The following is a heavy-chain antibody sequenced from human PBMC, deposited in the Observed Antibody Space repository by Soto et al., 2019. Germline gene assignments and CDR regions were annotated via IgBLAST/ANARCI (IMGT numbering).Heavy chain of an antibody. J-gene: IGHJ4*02. D-gene: IGHD3-22*01. V-gene: IGHV3-11*06. CDR3: ASGAYYYDSSGYYYY. CDR2: ISSSSTYT. CDR1: GFTFSDYY. Sequence: GGSLRLSCAASGFTFSDYYMSWIRQAPGKGLEWVSYISSSSTYTNYADSVKGRFTISRDNAKNSLYLQMNSLRAEDTAVYYCASGAYYYDSSGYYYYWGQGTLVTVSS.